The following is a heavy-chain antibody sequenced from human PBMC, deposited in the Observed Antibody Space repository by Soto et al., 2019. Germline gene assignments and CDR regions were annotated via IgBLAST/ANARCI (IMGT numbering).Heavy chain of an antibody. D-gene: IGHD1-26*01. CDR1: GGSFSGYI. Sequence: QVQLQQSGAGLLKPSETLSLTCDVYGGSFSGYIWTWIRQTPGKGLQWIGQINHSGSANYNPSLKRLVTISEPTSKRQFSLELSSVTAADTAVYYCARGLISGSHYSGGWYYFDSWGQGTHVTVSS. CDR2: INHSGSA. J-gene: IGHJ4*02. V-gene: IGHV4-34*01. CDR3: ARGLISGSHYSGGWYYFDS.